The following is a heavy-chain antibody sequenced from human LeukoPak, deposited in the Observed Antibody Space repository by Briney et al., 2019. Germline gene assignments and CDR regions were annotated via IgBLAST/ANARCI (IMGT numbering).Heavy chain of an antibody. Sequence: AASVKVSCKASEYTFTGYYIHWVRQAPGQGLEWMGWIDPNTGDSNYVQKFQGRVTMTRDTSISTAYMELSSLRSEDTAVYFRARDQFGYYYDSSGFNRFDYWGQGTLVTVSS. CDR3: ARDQFGYYYDSSGFNRFDY. D-gene: IGHD3-22*01. CDR2: IDPNTGDS. V-gene: IGHV1-2*02. J-gene: IGHJ4*02. CDR1: EYTFTGYY.